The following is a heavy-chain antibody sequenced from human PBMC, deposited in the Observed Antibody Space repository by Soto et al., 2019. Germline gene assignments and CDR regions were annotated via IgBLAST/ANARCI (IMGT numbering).Heavy chain of an antibody. CDR3: AKELAYSSGWYDTYYFDY. D-gene: IGHD6-19*01. CDR2: ISYDGSNK. V-gene: IGHV3-30*18. Sequence: GGSLRLSCAASGFTFSSYGMYWVRQAPGKGLEWVAVISYDGSNKYYADSVKGRFTISRDNSKNTLYLQMNSLRAEDTAVYYCAKELAYSSGWYDTYYFDYWGQGTLVTVSS. J-gene: IGHJ4*02. CDR1: GFTFSSYG.